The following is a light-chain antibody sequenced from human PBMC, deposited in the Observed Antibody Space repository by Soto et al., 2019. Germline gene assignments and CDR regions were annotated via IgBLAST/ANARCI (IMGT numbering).Light chain of an antibody. V-gene: IGKV1-17*03. J-gene: IGKJ1*01. CDR3: LQHNSYPRT. CDR1: QDVGKW. CDR2: AAS. Sequence: DIQITQSPPSVSASVGDRVTITCRASQDVGKWLGWYQQKPGKAPKRLIYAASSLQSGVPSRFSGSGSGTEFTLTITSLQPEDFATYYCLQHNSYPRTFGQGTKVDIK.